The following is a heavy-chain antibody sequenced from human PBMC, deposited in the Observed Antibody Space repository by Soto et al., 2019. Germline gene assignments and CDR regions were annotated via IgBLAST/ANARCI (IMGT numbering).Heavy chain of an antibody. Sequence: SGGSLRLSCAASGFSFSTYAMSWVRQAPGKGLEWVSAISASGDNTFYAESVTGRFTISRDNYMNALYLQINSLRVEDTAVYYCAHPRGYGVFDAYDIWGQGTMVTVSS. D-gene: IGHD4-17*01. J-gene: IGHJ3*02. CDR1: GFSFSTYA. CDR3: AHPRGYGVFDAYDI. CDR2: ISASGDNT. V-gene: IGHV3-23*01.